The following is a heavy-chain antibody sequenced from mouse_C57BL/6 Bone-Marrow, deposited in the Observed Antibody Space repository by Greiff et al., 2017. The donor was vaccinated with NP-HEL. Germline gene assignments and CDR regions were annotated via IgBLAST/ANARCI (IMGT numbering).Heavy chain of an antibody. Sequence: EVKLMESGGGLVKPGGSLKLSCAASGFTFSDYGMHWVRQAPEKGLEWVAYISSGSSTIYYAATVKGRFTISRDNAKNTLFLQMTSLRSEDTAMYYCARPYDYDGFAYWGQGTLVTVSA. V-gene: IGHV5-17*01. CDR3: ARPYDYDGFAY. D-gene: IGHD2-4*01. CDR1: GFTFSDYG. J-gene: IGHJ3*01. CDR2: ISSGSSTI.